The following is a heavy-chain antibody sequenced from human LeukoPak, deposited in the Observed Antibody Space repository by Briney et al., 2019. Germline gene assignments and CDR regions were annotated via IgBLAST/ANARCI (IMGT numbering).Heavy chain of an antibody. D-gene: IGHD3-10*01. CDR3: VAGLFRVNVVRGPTTFDY. J-gene: IGHJ4*02. CDR2: INHSGST. V-gene: IGHV4-34*01. CDR1: GGSFSGYY. Sequence: RPSETLSLTCAVYGGSFSGYYWSWIRQPPGKGLEWIGEINHSGSTNYNPSLKSRVTISVDTPKNQFSLKLSSVTAADTAVYYCVAGLFRVNVVRGPTTFDYWGQGTLVTVSS.